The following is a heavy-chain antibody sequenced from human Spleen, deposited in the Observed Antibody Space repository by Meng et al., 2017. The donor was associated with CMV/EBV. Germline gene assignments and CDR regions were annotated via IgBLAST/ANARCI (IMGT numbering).Heavy chain of an antibody. Sequence: YWSWIRQPPGKGLEWIGEINHSGSTNYNPSLKSRVTISVDTSKNQFSLKLSSVTAADTAVYYCARGRAGDVLLWFGEPETNHYYFDYWGQGTLVTVSS. CDR2: INHSGST. CDR3: ARGRAGDVLLWFGEPETNHYYFDY. D-gene: IGHD3-10*01. J-gene: IGHJ4*02. CDR1: Y. V-gene: IGHV4-34*01.